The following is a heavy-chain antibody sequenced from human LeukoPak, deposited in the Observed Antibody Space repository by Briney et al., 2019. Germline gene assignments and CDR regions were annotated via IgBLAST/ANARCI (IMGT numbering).Heavy chain of an antibody. CDR1: GFTFSSYG. CDR3: VRGEGWYFGL. CDR2: ISYDGSNK. Sequence: PGGSLRLSCAASGFTFSSYGMHWVRQAPGKGLEWVAVISYDGSNKYYADSVKGRFTISRDNSKNTLYLQMNSLRAEDTAVYYCVRGEGWYFGLWGRGTMVAVSS. J-gene: IGHJ2*01. V-gene: IGHV3-30*03.